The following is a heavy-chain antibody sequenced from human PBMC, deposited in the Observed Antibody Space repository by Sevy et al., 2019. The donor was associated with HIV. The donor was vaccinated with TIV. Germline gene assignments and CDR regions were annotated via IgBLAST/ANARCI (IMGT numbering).Heavy chain of an antibody. CDR3: ARHSARDGYNIFYYFDY. Sequence: SETLSLTCTVSGGSISSYYWSWIRQPPGKGLEWIGYTYYSGTPNYNPSPKSRVTKSVDTSKNQFSLKLSSVTAADTAVYYCARHSARDGYNIFYYFDYWGQGTLVTVSS. J-gene: IGHJ4*02. V-gene: IGHV4-59*08. CDR2: TYYSGTP. CDR1: GGSISSYY. D-gene: IGHD5-12*01.